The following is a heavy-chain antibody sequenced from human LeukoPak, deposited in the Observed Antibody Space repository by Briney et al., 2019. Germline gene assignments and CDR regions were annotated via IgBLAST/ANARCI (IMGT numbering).Heavy chain of an antibody. CDR2: ISYDGGNK. Sequence: PGGSLRLSCAASGFTFNSYAMHWVRQAPGKGLEWVAVISYDGGNKYYGDSVKGRFTISRDNPKNTLYLQMSSLRSEDTAVYYCARDPRLWGQGTMVTVSS. CDR1: GFTFNSYA. J-gene: IGHJ3*01. CDR3: ARDPRL. V-gene: IGHV3-30-3*01.